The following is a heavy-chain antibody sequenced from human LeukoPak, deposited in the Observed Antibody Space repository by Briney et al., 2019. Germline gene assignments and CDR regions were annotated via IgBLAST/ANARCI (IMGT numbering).Heavy chain of an antibody. CDR3: ASGRQDSNHYYYFYMDV. Sequence: ASVKVSCKASGYTFTSYGISWVRQAPGQGLEWIGWISAYNGNTNYAQKLQSRVTMTTDTSTSPAYMELRSLRSADKAVYYCASGRQDSNHYYYFYMDVWGKGSTVTVSS. CDR1: GYTFTSYG. J-gene: IGHJ6*03. V-gene: IGHV1-18*01. CDR2: ISAYNGNT. D-gene: IGHD4-11*01.